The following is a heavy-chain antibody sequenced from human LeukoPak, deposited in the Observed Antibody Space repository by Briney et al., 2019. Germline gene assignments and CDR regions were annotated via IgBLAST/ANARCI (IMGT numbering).Heavy chain of an antibody. CDR1: GFTFSSYG. CDR2: ISYDGSNK. Sequence: PGGSLRLSCAASGFTFSSYGMHWVRQAPGKGLEWVAVISYDGSNKYYADSVKGRFTISRDNSKNTLYLQMNSLRAEDTAVYYCAKSRPTATVTVPLDVWGQGTTVTVSS. CDR3: AKSRPTATVTVPLDV. D-gene: IGHD4-17*01. V-gene: IGHV3-30*18. J-gene: IGHJ6*02.